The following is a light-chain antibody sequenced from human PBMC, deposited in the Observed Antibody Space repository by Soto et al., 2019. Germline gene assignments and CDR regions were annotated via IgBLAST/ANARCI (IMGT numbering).Light chain of an antibody. CDR3: CSYAGSYTL. CDR1: SSDVGGYNY. CDR2: DVG. Sequence: QSALTQPRSVSGSPGQSVTISCTGTSSDVGGYNYVSWYQQHPGKAPKLMIYDVGKRPSGVPDRFSGSKSGNTASLTISGLQAEDEADYYCCSYAGSYTLFGGGTKLTVL. J-gene: IGLJ2*01. V-gene: IGLV2-11*01.